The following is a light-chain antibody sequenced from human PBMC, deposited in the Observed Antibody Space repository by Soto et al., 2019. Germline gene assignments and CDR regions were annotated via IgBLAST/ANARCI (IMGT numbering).Light chain of an antibody. Sequence: QSVLPQPPSASGTPGQRVTISCSGSSSNIGSNYVYWYQQLPGTAPKLLIYRNNQRPSGVPDRFSGSKSGTSASLAISGLRSEDEAYYYCAAWDDSLSGYVFGTGTKVTVL. CDR1: SSNIGSNY. V-gene: IGLV1-47*01. J-gene: IGLJ1*01. CDR3: AAWDDSLSGYV. CDR2: RNN.